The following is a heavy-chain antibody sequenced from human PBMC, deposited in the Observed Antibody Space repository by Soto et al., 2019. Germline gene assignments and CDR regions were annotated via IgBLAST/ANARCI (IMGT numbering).Heavy chain of an antibody. CDR1: GGSIISYY. CDR3: ARDSGYPYNWFDP. CDR2: IYYSGST. D-gene: IGHD3-22*01. Sequence: PSETLSLTCTVSGGSIISYYCSCVRQPPGKGLEWIGYIYYSGSTNYNPSLKSRVTISVDTSKNQFSLKLSSVTAADTAVYYCARDSGYPYNWFDPWGQGTLVTVSS. V-gene: IGHV4-59*01. J-gene: IGHJ5*02.